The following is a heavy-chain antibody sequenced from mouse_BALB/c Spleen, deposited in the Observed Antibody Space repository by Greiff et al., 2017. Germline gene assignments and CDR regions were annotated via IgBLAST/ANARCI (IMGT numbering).Heavy chain of an antibody. Sequence: EVMLVESGGGLVQPGGSRKLSCAASGFTFSSFGMHWVRQAPEKGLEWVAYSSSGSSTIYYADTVKGRFTISRDNPKNTLFLQMTSLRSEDTAMYYCASITTATAYWGQGTLVTVSA. J-gene: IGHJ3*01. V-gene: IGHV5-17*02. CDR2: SSSGSSTI. D-gene: IGHD1-2*01. CDR3: ASITTATAY. CDR1: GFTFSSFG.